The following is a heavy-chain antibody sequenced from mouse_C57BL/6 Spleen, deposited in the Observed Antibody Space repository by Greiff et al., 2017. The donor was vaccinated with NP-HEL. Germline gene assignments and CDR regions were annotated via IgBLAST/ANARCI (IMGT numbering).Heavy chain of an antibody. D-gene: IGHD2-1*01. CDR3: TRYRNYYGDY. Sequence: QVQLQQSGAELVRPGASVTLSCKASGYTFTDYEMHWVKQTPVHGLEWIGAIDPETGGTAYNQKFKGKAILTADKSSSTAYMELRSLTSEDSAVYYCTRYRNYYGDYWGQGTTLTVSS. CDR1: GYTFTDYE. V-gene: IGHV1-15*01. CDR2: IDPETGGT. J-gene: IGHJ2*01.